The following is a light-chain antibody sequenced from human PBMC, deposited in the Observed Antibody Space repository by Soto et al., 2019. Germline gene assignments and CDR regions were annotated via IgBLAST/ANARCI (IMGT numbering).Light chain of an antibody. CDR3: QTWGTGIHVV. V-gene: IGLV4-69*01. CDR1: SGHSSYA. Sequence: QSVLTQSPSASASLGASVKLTCTLSSGHSSYAIAWHQQQPEKGPRYLMKLNSDGSHNKGDGIPDRFSGSSSGAERHLTISSLQSEDEADYYCQTWGTGIHVVFGGGTKLTVL. CDR2: LNSDGSH. J-gene: IGLJ2*01.